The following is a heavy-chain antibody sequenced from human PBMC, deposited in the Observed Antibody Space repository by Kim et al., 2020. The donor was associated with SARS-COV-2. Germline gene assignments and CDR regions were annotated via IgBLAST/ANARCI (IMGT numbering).Heavy chain of an antibody. Sequence: EGSLRLSCAASGFTFSSYGMHWVRQAPGKGLEWVAVISYDGSNKYYADSVKGRFTISRDNSKNTLYLQMNSLRAEDTAVYYCAKDRRVYSRNQYGMDVWGQGTTVTVSS. CDR3: AKDRRVYSRNQYGMDV. J-gene: IGHJ6*02. CDR2: ISYDGSNK. CDR1: GFTFSSYG. D-gene: IGHD6-13*01. V-gene: IGHV3-30*18.